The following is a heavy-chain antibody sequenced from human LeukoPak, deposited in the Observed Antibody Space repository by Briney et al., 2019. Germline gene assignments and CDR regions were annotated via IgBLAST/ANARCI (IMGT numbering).Heavy chain of an antibody. CDR2: INHSGST. V-gene: IGHV4-34*01. CDR3: ARKYCSSTSCYHGWFDP. Sequence: SETLSLTCAVYGGSFSGYYWSWIRQPPGKGLEWIGEINHSGSTNYNPSLKSRVTISVDTSKNQFSLKLSSVTAADTAVYYCARKYCSSTSCYHGWFDPWGQGTLVTVSS. J-gene: IGHJ5*02. D-gene: IGHD2-2*01. CDR1: GGSFSGYY.